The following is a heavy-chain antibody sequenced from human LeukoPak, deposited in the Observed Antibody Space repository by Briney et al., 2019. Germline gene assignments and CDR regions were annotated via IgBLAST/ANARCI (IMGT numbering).Heavy chain of an antibody. V-gene: IGHV1-69*05. CDR2: IIPIFGTA. Sequence: SVKVSCKASVGTFSSYAISWVRQAPGQGLEWMGGIIPIFGTANYAQKFQGRDTMTTDTSTSTAYMELRSLRSDDTAVYYCASQLYSSSWYYAFDIWGQGTMVTVSS. CDR3: ASQLYSSSWYYAFDI. CDR1: VGTFSSYA. J-gene: IGHJ3*02. D-gene: IGHD6-13*01.